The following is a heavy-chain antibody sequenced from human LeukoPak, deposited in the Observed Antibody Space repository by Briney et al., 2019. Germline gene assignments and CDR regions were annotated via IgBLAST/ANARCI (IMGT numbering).Heavy chain of an antibody. CDR1: GGSISSGVYY. V-gene: IGHV4-31*03. Sequence: SSQTLSLTCTVSGGSISSGVYYWSWIRQHPGKGLEWIGYIYYSGSTYYNPSLKSRVTISVDTSKNQFSLKLSSVTAADTAVYYCARLGAVQLWSYYYCMDVWGKGTTVTVSS. CDR3: ARLGAVQLWSYYYCMDV. D-gene: IGHD5-18*01. CDR2: IYYSGST. J-gene: IGHJ6*03.